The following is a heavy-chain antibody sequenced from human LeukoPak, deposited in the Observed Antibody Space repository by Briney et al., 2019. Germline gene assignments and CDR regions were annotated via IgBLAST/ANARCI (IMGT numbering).Heavy chain of an antibody. CDR1: GFTFDDYA. CDR2: ISWNSGSI. Sequence: GGSLRLSCAASGFTFDDYAMHWVRHAPGKGLEWVSGISWNSGSIGYADSVKGRFTISRDNAKNSLYLQMNSLRAEDTALYYCAKDIGYGDYVYYYGMDVWGQGTTVTVSS. J-gene: IGHJ6*02. D-gene: IGHD4-17*01. CDR3: AKDIGYGDYVYYYGMDV. V-gene: IGHV3-9*01.